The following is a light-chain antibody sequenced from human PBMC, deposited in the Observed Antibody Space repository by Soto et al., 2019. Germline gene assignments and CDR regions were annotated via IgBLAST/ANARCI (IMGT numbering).Light chain of an antibody. V-gene: IGLV2-23*02. CDR2: EVN. Sequence: QSALTQPASMSGSPGQSITISCTGTSSDVWSYYPVSWFQQHPGKAPKLIIYEVNKRPSGVSDRFSGSKSGNTASLTISGLQAADEAEYSCCSYAGDTTFFVFGTGTKLTVL. CDR3: CSYAGDTTFFV. CDR1: SSDVWSYYP. J-gene: IGLJ1*01.